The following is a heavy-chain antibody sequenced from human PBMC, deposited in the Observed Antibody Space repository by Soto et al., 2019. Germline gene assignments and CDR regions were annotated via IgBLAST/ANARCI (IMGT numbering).Heavy chain of an antibody. CDR2: IIPMLGIA. D-gene: IGHD2-15*01. Sequence: QVQLVQSGAEVKKPGSSVKVSCKASGGTFSSYTISWVRQAPGQGLEWMGRIIPMLGIANYAQKFQGRVTITADKSTSTAYMELSSLRSEDTAVYYCARDRCGGSWFWFDPWGQGTLVTVSS. V-gene: IGHV1-69*08. J-gene: IGHJ5*02. CDR3: ARDRCGGSWFWFDP. CDR1: GGTFSSYT.